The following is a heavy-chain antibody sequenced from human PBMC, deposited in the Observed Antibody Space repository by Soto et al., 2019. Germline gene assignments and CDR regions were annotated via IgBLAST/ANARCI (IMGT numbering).Heavy chain of an antibody. J-gene: IGHJ4*02. CDR2: VSGSGANT. Sequence: APRKGLEWVSAVSGSGANTYYAESVKGRFTISRDSSRNTLYLQMNSLRAEDTAIYYCAKEHSMTTALDHWGQGTLVTVSS. D-gene: IGHD4-17*01. CDR3: AKEHSMTTALDH. V-gene: IGHV3-23*01.